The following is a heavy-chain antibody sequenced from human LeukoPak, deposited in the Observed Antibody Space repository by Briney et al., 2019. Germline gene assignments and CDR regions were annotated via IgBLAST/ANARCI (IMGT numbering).Heavy chain of an antibody. J-gene: IGHJ3*02. D-gene: IGHD1-26*01. CDR1: KFAFSSYA. CDR2: ISSGGGNT. Sequence: GGSLRLSCAASKFAFSSYAMSWVRQAPGKGLEWVSAISSGGGNTYYADSVKGRFTISRDNSKNTLYLQMNSLRAEDTAVYYCGKNRYSGSLSPFDIWGQGTMVTVSS. CDR3: GKNRYSGSLSPFDI. V-gene: IGHV3-23*01.